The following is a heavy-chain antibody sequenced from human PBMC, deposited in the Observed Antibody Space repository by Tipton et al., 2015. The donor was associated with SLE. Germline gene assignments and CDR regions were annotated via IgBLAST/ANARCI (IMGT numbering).Heavy chain of an antibody. Sequence: LRLSCTVSGGSISSGDYLWSWIRQPAGKGLEWIGRVYGGGTPDYRPPLKSRVSISVDTSKNHFSLRLTSVTAADTAIYYCARGTWFGDLRYNWVDSWGQGILVTVSS. D-gene: IGHD3-10*01. CDR2: VYGGGTP. CDR3: ARGTWFGDLRYNWVDS. V-gene: IGHV4-61*02. CDR1: GGSISSGDYL. J-gene: IGHJ5*01.